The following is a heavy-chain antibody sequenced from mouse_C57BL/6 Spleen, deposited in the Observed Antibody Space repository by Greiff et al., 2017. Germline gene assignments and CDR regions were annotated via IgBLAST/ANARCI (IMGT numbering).Heavy chain of an antibody. CDR1: GFTFSSYA. CDR2: ISDGGSYT. J-gene: IGHJ2*01. Sequence: EVHLVESGGGLVKPGGSLKLSCAASGFTFSSYAMSWVRQTPEKRLEWVATISDGGSYTYYPDNVKGRFTISRDNAKNNLYLQMSHLKSEDTAMYYCARGGEGITTVVAYFDYWGQGTTLTVSS. V-gene: IGHV5-4*01. D-gene: IGHD1-1*01. CDR3: ARGGEGITTVVAYFDY.